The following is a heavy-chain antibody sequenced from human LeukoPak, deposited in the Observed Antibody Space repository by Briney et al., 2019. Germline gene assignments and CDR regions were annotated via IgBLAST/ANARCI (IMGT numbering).Heavy chain of an antibody. CDR2: ISGSGGST. CDR1: GFTFSSYG. D-gene: IGHD3-10*01. CDR3: AKVYYYGSGSSLFDY. Sequence: PGGSLRLSCAASGFTFSSYGMHWVRQAPGKGLEWVSAISGSGGSTYYADSVKGRFTISRDNSKNTLYLQMNSLRAEDTAVYYCAKVYYYGSGSSLFDYWGQGTLVTVSS. J-gene: IGHJ4*02. V-gene: IGHV3-23*01.